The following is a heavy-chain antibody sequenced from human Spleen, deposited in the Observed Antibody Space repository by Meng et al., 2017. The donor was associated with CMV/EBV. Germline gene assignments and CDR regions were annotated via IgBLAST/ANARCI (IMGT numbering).Heavy chain of an antibody. CDR3: ASASIYIGSYWGFDY. CDR1: GGSISSSNYY. CDR2: FYYSGST. V-gene: IGHV4-39*06. D-gene: IGHD1-26*01. J-gene: IGHJ4*02. Sequence: SETLSLTCTVSGGSISSSNYYWGWIRQPPGKGLEWIGSFYYSGSTYYNPSLKSRVTISVDTSKNQFPLKLSSVTAADTAVYYCASASIYIGSYWGFDYWGQGTLVTVSS.